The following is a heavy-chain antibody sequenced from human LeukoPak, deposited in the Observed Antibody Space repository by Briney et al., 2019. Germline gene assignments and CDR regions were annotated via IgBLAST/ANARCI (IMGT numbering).Heavy chain of an antibody. CDR3: ARDLVVAATPKFGGY. Sequence: GGSLRLSCAASGFTFSSYSMNWVRQAPGKGLEWISYISSSSSSTIYYADSVKGRFTISRDNAKNSLYLQMNSLRAEDTAVYYCARDLVVAATPKFGGYWGQGTLVTVSS. D-gene: IGHD2-15*01. CDR1: GFTFSSYS. V-gene: IGHV3-48*04. J-gene: IGHJ4*02. CDR2: ISSSSSSTI.